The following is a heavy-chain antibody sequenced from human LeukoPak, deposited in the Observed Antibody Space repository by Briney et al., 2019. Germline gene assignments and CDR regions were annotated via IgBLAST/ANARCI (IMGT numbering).Heavy chain of an antibody. V-gene: IGHV4-4*07. CDR1: NYSISTDYY. CDR3: ASIYLYSGYEHTDY. CDR2: IYTSGST. Sequence: KPSETLSLTCTVSNYSISTDYYWSWIRQPAGKGLEWIGRIYTSGSTNYNPSLKSRVTMSVDTSKNQFSLKLSSVTAADTAVYYCASIYLYSGYEHTDYWGQGTLVTVSS. J-gene: IGHJ4*02. D-gene: IGHD5-12*01.